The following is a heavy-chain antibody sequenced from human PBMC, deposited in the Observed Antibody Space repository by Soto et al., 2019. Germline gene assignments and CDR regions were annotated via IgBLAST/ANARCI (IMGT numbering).Heavy chain of an antibody. D-gene: IGHD3-22*01. J-gene: IGHJ5*02. CDR3: ARAYYDTSGYSLDP. V-gene: IGHV4-61*05. Sequence: SETLSLTCTVSGGSISSSKYYWVWIRQPPGKGLEWIGYIYYSGSTNYNPSLKSRVIISDDTSKNQFSLRLSSVTAADTAVYYCARAYYDTSGYSLDPWGQGILVTAPQ. CDR1: GGSISSSKYY. CDR2: IYYSGST.